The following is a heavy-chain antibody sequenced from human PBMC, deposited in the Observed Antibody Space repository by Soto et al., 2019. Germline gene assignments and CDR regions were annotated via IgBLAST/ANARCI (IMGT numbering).Heavy chain of an antibody. J-gene: IGHJ5*02. V-gene: IGHV1-18*01. CDR1: GYTFTSYT. CDR3: ARSLPWFAP. CDR2: ISANKGNT. Sequence: QVRLVHSATEVKKPGASVNVSCKASGYTFTSYTISWVRQAPGQGLEWMGRISANKGNTEFAQKFQERLTMIADTTTSTAYLELRNLRPDDTTVYYCARSLPWFAPWGQGTLVAVSS.